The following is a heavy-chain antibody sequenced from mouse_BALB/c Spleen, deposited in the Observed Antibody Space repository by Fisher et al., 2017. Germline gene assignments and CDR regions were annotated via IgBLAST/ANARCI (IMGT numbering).Heavy chain of an antibody. J-gene: IGHJ4*01. Sequence: DKFKGKATFTADTSSNTAYMQLSSLTSEDSAVYYCARKGAYGMDYWGQGTSVTVSS. CDR3: ARKGAYGMDY. V-gene: IGHV1-9*01.